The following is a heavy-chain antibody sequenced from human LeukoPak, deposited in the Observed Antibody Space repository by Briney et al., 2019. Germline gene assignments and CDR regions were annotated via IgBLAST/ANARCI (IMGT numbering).Heavy chain of an antibody. CDR2: INHSGST. V-gene: IGHV4-34*01. Sequence: SETLSLTCAVYGGSFSGYYWSWIRQPPGKGLEWIGEINHSGSTNYNPSLKSRVTISVDTSKNQFSLKLSSVTAADTAAYYCARVTPGYSSGGLDYWGQGTLVTVSS. CDR3: ARVTPGYSSGGLDY. J-gene: IGHJ4*02. D-gene: IGHD6-19*01. CDR1: GGSFSGYY.